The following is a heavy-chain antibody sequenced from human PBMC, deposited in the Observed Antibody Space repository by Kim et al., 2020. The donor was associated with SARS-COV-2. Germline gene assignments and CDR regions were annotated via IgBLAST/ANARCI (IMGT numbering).Heavy chain of an antibody. V-gene: IGHV7-4-1*02. J-gene: IGHJ6*02. CDR2: INTNTGNP. D-gene: IGHD1-26*01. Sequence: ASVKVSCKASGYTFTSYAMNWVRQAPGQGLEWMGWINTNTGNPTYAQGFTGRFVFSLDTSVSTAYLQISSLKAEDTAVYYCAGRNKYSGSYYVTEDRVDLYGMDVWGQGTTVTVSS. CDR1: GYTFTSYA. CDR3: AGRNKYSGSYYVTEDRVDLYGMDV.